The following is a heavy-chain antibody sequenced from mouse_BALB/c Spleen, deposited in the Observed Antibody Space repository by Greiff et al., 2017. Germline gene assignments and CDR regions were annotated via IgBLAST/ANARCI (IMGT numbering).Heavy chain of an antibody. V-gene: IGHV14-3*02. Sequence: EVQLQQSGAELVKPGASVKLSCTASGFNIKDTYMHWVKQRPEQGLEWIGRIDPANGNTKYDPKFQGKATITADTSSNTAYLQLSSLTSEDTAVYYCATPDPTRGAMDYWGQGTSVTVSS. CDR3: ATPDPTRGAMDY. CDR1: GFNIKDTY. J-gene: IGHJ4*01. CDR2: IDPANGNT. D-gene: IGHD1-1*01.